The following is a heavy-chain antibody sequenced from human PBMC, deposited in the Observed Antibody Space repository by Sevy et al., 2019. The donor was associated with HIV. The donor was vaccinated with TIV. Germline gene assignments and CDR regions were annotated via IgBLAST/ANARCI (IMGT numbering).Heavy chain of an antibody. D-gene: IGHD1-26*01. CDR2: IKGDGSEK. CDR3: ARDCNSATCLWGLDV. V-gene: IGHV3-7*03. CDR1: GFTFSHYW. Sequence: GGSLRLSCAASGFTFSHYWMTWVRQAPGKGPEWVANIKGDGSEKYYVDSVRRRFTISRDNAKNSLYLQMNSLRGEDTALYYCARDCNSATCLWGLDVWGQGTTVTVSS. J-gene: IGHJ6*02.